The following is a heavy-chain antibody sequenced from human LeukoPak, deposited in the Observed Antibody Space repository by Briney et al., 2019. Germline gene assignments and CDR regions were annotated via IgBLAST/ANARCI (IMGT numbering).Heavy chain of an antibody. Sequence: ASVKVSCKASGGTFSSYAISWVRQAPGQGLEWMGGIIPIFGTANYAQKFQGRVTITADESTSTAYMELSSLRSEDTAVYYCARSSKYYDILTGYNCWGQGTLVTVSS. D-gene: IGHD3-9*01. CDR3: ARSSKYYDILTGYNC. CDR1: GGTFSSYA. CDR2: IIPIFGTA. J-gene: IGHJ4*02. V-gene: IGHV1-69*13.